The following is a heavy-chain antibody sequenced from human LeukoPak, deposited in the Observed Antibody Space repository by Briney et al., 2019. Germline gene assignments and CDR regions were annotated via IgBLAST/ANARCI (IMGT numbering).Heavy chain of an antibody. Sequence: GASVNVSCKASVGTFSSYAISWVRQAPGQGLEWMGRIIPILGIANYAQKFQGRVTITADKSTGTAYMELSSLRSEDTAVYYCARDHGLYSGYDSGDFDYWGQGTLVTVSS. V-gene: IGHV1-69*04. D-gene: IGHD5-12*01. CDR2: IIPILGIA. CDR1: VGTFSSYA. J-gene: IGHJ4*02. CDR3: ARDHGLYSGYDSGDFDY.